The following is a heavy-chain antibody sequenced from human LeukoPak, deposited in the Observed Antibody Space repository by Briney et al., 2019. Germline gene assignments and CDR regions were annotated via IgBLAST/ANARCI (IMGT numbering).Heavy chain of an antibody. J-gene: IGHJ6*03. Sequence: SETLSLTCAVYGGSFSGYYWGWIRQPPGKGLEWIGEINHSGSTNYNPSLKSRVTISVDTSKNQFSLKLSSVTAADTAVYYCARGIGNYYYMDVWGKGTTVSVSS. CDR3: ARGIGNYYYMDV. D-gene: IGHD3-10*01. CDR2: INHSGST. CDR1: GGSFSGYY. V-gene: IGHV4-34*01.